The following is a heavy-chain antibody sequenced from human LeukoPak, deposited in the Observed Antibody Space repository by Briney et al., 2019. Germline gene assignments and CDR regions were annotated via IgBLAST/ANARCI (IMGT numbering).Heavy chain of an antibody. D-gene: IGHD4-17*01. CDR2: ISYDGSNK. CDR3: ARARYGDYRRSPFDY. Sequence: GRPLRLSCAASGFTFSSYAMHWVRQAPGKGLEWVAVISYDGSNKYYADSVKGRFTISRDNSKNTLYLQMNSLRAEDTAVYYCARARYGDYRRSPFDYWGQGTLVTVSS. V-gene: IGHV3-30-3*01. CDR1: GFTFSSYA. J-gene: IGHJ4*02.